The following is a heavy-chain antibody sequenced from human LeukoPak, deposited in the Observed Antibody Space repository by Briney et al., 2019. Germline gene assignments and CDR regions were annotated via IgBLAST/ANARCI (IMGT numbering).Heavy chain of an antibody. CDR1: ASSISNCY. D-gene: IGHD2-15*01. Sequence: SETRSLTCAVSASSISNCYWSWIRQPPGKGQGWIGFIYYAGSTNYNPSLKSQVTISVDTSNNHFSLRLSTVTAANTAVYYCARQFCCGGNCYPLFDCWGQGTLVTVSS. CDR3: ARQFCCGGNCYPLFDC. V-gene: IGHV4-59*08. J-gene: IGHJ4*02. CDR2: IYYAGST.